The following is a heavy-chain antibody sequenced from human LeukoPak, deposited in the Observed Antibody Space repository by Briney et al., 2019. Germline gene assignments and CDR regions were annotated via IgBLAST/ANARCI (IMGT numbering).Heavy chain of an antibody. CDR1: GGSFSGYY. V-gene: IGHV4-34*01. D-gene: IGHD6-6*01. CDR2: INHSGST. Sequence: SETLSLTCAVYGGSFSGYYWSWIRQPPGKGLEWIGEINHSGSTNYNPSLKSRVTISVDTSKNQFSLKLSSVTAADTAVYYCARGGILSSSSPPDYYYYYYMDVWGKGTTVTVSS. CDR3: ARGGILSSSSPPDYYYYYYMDV. J-gene: IGHJ6*03.